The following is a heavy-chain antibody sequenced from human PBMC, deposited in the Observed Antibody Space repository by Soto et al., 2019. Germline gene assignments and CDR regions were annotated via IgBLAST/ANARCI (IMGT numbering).Heavy chain of an antibody. V-gene: IGHV1-2*04. CDR2: INPNSGGT. Sequence: ASVKVSCKASGYTFTGYYMHWVRQAPGQGLEWMGWINPNSGGTNYAQKFQGWVTMTRDTSISTAYMELSRLRSDDTAVYYCARAAGGGSSGGRAGDLFGDAFDIWGQGTMVTVSS. CDR1: GYTFTGYY. J-gene: IGHJ3*02. D-gene: IGHD2-15*01. CDR3: ARAAGGGSSGGRAGDLFGDAFDI.